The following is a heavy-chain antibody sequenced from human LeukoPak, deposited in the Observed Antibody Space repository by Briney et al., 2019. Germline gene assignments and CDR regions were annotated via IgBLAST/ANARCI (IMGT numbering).Heavy chain of an antibody. V-gene: IGHV1-18*01. J-gene: IGHJ4*02. CDR3: ARGGGLTGTWNTFDY. CDR1: GFTFTKYG. Sequence: GASVKVSCKTSGFTFTKYGLTWVRQAPGQGLEWVGWISAYNGNTNSAQNLQGRVTMTRDTATSTVLMELRSLRSDDTAVYYCARGGGLTGTWNTFDYWGQGSLVTVSS. CDR2: ISAYNGNT. D-gene: IGHD1-7*01.